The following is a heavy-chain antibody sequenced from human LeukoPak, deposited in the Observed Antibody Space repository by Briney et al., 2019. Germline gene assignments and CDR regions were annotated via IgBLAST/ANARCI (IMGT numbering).Heavy chain of an antibody. CDR2: ISAYNGNT. CDR3: ARVPTSQWWVAPYYYYMDV. D-gene: IGHD2-8*01. Sequence: ASVKVSCKASGYTFTSYGISWVRQAPGQGLELMGWISAYNGNTNYAQKLQGRVTMTTDTSTSTAYMELRSLRSDDTAVYYCARVPTSQWWVAPYYYYMDVWGKGTTVTVSS. V-gene: IGHV1-18*01. CDR1: GYTFTSYG. J-gene: IGHJ6*03.